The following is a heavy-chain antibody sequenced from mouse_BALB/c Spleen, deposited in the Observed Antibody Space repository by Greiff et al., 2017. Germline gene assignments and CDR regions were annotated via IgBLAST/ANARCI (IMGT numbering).Heavy chain of an antibody. CDR2: ICPGSGST. CDR3: ARSRDAMDY. CDR1: GYNFTSYW. Sequence: QVQLQQPGAELVKPGTSVKLSCKASGYNFTSYWINWVKLRPGQGLEWIGDICPGSGSTNYNEKFKSKATLTVDTSSSTAYMQLSSLASEDSALYYCARSRDAMDYWGQGTSVTVSS. J-gene: IGHJ4*01. V-gene: IGHV1-55*01.